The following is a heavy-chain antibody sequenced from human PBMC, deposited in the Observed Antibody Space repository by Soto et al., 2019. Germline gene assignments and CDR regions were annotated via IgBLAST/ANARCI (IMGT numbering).Heavy chain of an antibody. CDR1: GFTFTTYS. D-gene: IGHD2-15*01. CDR2: ISANNGKT. V-gene: IGHV1-18*04. Sequence: QVQLVQSGPEVKKPGASVKVSCKASGFTFTTYSFSWVRQAPGQGLEWIGWISANNGKTVYAQKFQDRVTMTTDTSTSTAHLELRSLKTDDTAVYYWARETGVVVIVKGEVEFWGQGTLVTVSS. J-gene: IGHJ4*02. CDR3: ARETGVVVIVKGEVEF.